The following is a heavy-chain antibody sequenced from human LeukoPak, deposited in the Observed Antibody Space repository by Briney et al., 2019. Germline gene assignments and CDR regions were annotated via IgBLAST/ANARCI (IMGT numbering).Heavy chain of an antibody. CDR1: GFTFGAYA. CDR3: ARDIESYHPEYWFDP. CDR2: IGSDNKP. D-gene: IGHD2-2*01. Sequence: AGGSLRLSCEASGFTFGAYAMTWVRQAPGKGLEWVSSIGSDNKPHYSESVKGRFAISRDNSKNTLHLQMNSLRAEDTALYYCARDIESYHPEYWFDPWGRGTLVTVSS. J-gene: IGHJ5*02. V-gene: IGHV3-23*01.